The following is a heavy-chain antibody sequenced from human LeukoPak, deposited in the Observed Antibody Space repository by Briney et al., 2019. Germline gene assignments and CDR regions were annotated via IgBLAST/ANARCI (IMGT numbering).Heavy chain of an antibody. CDR1: GFTFSSYG. Sequence: GGSLRLSCAASGFTFSSYGMHWVRQAPGKGLEWVAVISYDGSNKYYADSVKGRFTISRDNSKNTLYLQMNSLRAEDTAVYYCARHASAVTNPDYWGQGTLVTVSS. CDR3: ARHASAVTNPDY. V-gene: IGHV3-30*03. CDR2: ISYDGSNK. D-gene: IGHD4-17*01. J-gene: IGHJ4*02.